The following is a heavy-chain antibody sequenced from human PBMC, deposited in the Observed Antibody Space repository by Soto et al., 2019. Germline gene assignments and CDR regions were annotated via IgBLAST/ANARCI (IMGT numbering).Heavy chain of an antibody. CDR1: GGSVSSSGNY. Sequence: PSETLSLTCTVSGGSVSSSGNYWGWIRQPPGKGLEWIGSIYYSGSTYYNPSLKSRVTISVDTSKNQFSLKLTSVTAEDTAMYYCASLFDYWGQGTLVTVSS. V-gene: IGHV4-39*01. J-gene: IGHJ4*02. CDR2: IYYSGST. CDR3: ASLFDY.